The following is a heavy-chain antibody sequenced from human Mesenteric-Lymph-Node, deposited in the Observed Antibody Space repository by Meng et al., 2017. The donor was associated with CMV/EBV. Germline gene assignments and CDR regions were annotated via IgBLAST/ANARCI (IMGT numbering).Heavy chain of an antibody. CDR2: INSDGSNT. Sequence: GESLKISCAASGFTVSSNYMSWVRQAPGKGLVWVSHINSDGSNTNYADSVKGRFAISRDNAKNTLYLQMNSLRAEDSAVYYCARGGCSSTSCLDYWGQGTLVTVSS. D-gene: IGHD2-2*01. CDR3: ARGGCSSTSCLDY. CDR1: GFTVSSNY. J-gene: IGHJ4*02. V-gene: IGHV3-74*01.